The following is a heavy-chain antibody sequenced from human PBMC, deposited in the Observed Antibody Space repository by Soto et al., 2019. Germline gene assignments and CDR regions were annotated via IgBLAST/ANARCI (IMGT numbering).Heavy chain of an antibody. D-gene: IGHD2-8*01. V-gene: IGHV3-30-3*01. CDR2: ISYDGSNK. J-gene: IGHJ6*02. CDR1: GFTFSNYA. CDR3: ARDLGYCTNGVCYRGDAGMDV. Sequence: GGSLRLSCAASGFTFSNYAMHWVRQAPGKGLEWVAVISYDGSNKYYADSVKGRFTISRDNSKNTLYLQMNSLRAEDTAVYYCARDLGYCTNGVCYRGDAGMDVWGQGTTVTVSS.